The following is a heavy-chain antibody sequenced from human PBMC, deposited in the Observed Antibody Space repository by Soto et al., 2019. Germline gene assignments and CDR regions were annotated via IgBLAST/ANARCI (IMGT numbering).Heavy chain of an antibody. CDR2: ISWNSGSI. V-gene: IGHV3-9*01. CDR1: GFTFDDYA. CDR3: AKGGQLLVEGGGY. Sequence: EVQLVESGGGLVQPGRSLRLSCAASGFTFDDYAMHWVRQAPGKGLEWVSGISWNSGSIGYADSVKGRFTISRDNAKNSLYLKMTSLRAEDTALYYCAKGGQLLVEGGGYWGQGTLVTVSS. D-gene: IGHD2-2*01. J-gene: IGHJ4*02.